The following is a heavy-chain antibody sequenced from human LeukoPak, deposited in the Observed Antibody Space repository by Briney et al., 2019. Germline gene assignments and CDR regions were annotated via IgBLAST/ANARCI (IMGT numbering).Heavy chain of an antibody. Sequence: VASVKVSCKASGGTFSSYAISWVRQAPGQGLEWMGGIIPIFGTANYAQKLQGRVTITTDESTSTAYMELSSLRSEDTAVYYCARAIMGMIVSRYYFDYWGQGTLVTASS. J-gene: IGHJ4*02. CDR2: IIPIFGTA. CDR3: ARAIMGMIVSRYYFDY. CDR1: GGTFSSYA. V-gene: IGHV1-69*05. D-gene: IGHD3-22*01.